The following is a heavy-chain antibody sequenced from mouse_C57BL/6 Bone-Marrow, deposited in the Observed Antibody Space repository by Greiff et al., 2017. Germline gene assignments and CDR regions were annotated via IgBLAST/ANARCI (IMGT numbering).Heavy chain of an antibody. Sequence: QVQLQQPGAELVRPGSSVKLSCKASGYTFTSYWMDWVKQRPGQGLKWIGNLYPSDSETHYNQKFKDKATLPVDKSSSTAYMQLSSLTSEDSAVYYCASRGMVTSFDYWGQGTTLTVSS. CDR3: ASRGMVTSFDY. J-gene: IGHJ2*01. D-gene: IGHD2-2*01. CDR2: LYPSDSET. CDR1: GYTFTSYW. V-gene: IGHV1-61*01.